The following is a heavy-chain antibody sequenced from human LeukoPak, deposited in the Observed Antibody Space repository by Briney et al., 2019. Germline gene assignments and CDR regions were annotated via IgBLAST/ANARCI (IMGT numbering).Heavy chain of an antibody. J-gene: IGHJ4*02. V-gene: IGHV3-48*01. CDR1: GFTFSSYS. CDR3: AKGYNYAYEY. CDR2: ISSSSSTI. Sequence: GGSLRLSCAASGFTFSSYSMNWVRQAPGKGLEWVSYISSSSSTIYYADSVKGRFTISRDNSKNTLYLQMNSLRAEDTAVYYCAKGYNYAYEYWGQGTLVTVSS. D-gene: IGHD5-18*01.